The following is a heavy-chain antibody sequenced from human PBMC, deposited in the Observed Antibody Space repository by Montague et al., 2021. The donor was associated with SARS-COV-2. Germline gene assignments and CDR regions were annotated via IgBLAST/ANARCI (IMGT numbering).Heavy chain of an antibody. CDR2: IYNSGST. Sequence: SETLSLTCTVSGASISTGSYYWSWIRQPAGKGLEWIGYIYNSGSTNYNPSLKSRVTISEDTSKNHFSLNLSSVTAADSAVYYCARGSQYDVSSSYYKDGMDFWGQGTTVTVSS. CDR1: GASISTGSYY. J-gene: IGHJ6*02. CDR3: ARGSQYDVSSSYYKDGMDF. D-gene: IGHD3-3*01. V-gene: IGHV4-61*10.